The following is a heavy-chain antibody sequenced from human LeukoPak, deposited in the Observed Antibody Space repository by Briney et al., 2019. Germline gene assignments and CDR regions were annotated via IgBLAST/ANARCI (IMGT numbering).Heavy chain of an antibody. CDR3: GRGAVLLWVGELSAHDAFDI. Sequence: SSETLSLTCAVYGGSFSGYYWSWIRQPPGKGLEWIGEINHSGSTNYNPSLKSRVTISVDTSKNQFSLKLSSVTAAYTPVYSCGRGAVLLWVGELSAHDAFDIWGQGTMVTVSS. V-gene: IGHV4-34*01. CDR1: GGSFSGYY. D-gene: IGHD3-10*01. J-gene: IGHJ3*02. CDR2: INHSGST.